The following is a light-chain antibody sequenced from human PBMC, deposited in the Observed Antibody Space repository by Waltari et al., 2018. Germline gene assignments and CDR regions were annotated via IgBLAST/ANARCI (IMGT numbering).Light chain of an antibody. CDR3: CSYAGSSTNVV. J-gene: IGLJ2*01. CDR1: SSDVGSYNL. CDR2: EGS. Sequence: QSALTQPASVSGSPGQSLTISCTGTSSDVGSYNLVSWYQQHPGKAPKLMIYEGSNRPSGVSNLFSGSKSGNTASLTISGLQAEDEADYYCCSYAGSSTNVVFGGGTKLTVL. V-gene: IGLV2-23*01.